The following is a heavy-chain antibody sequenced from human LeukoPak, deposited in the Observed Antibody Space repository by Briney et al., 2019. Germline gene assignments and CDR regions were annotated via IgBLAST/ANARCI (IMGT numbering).Heavy chain of an antibody. CDR3: AGGYCGGDCYPLGALNPVDY. V-gene: IGHV4-31*03. CDR2: IYYSGST. D-gene: IGHD2-21*02. CDR1: GGSISSGGYY. J-gene: IGHJ4*02. Sequence: SETLSLTCTVSGGSISSGGYYWSWIRQHPGKGLERIGYIYYSGSTYYNPSLKSRVTISVDTSKNQFSLKLSSVTAADTAVYYCAGGYCGGDCYPLGALNPVDYWGQGTLVTVSS.